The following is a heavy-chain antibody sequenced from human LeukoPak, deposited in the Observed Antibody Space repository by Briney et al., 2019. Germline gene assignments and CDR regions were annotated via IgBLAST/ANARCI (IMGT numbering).Heavy chain of an antibody. Sequence: GGSLRLSCAASGFTFSNYEMNWVRQAPGKGLEWVSHISRTSSTIYFADSVKGRFTISRDNAKNSLYLQMNSLRAKDTAVYYCAREKPSSSWYYFDYWGQGTLVTVSS. J-gene: IGHJ4*02. CDR3: AREKPSSSWYYFDY. V-gene: IGHV3-48*03. D-gene: IGHD6-13*01. CDR2: ISRTSSTI. CDR1: GFTFSNYE.